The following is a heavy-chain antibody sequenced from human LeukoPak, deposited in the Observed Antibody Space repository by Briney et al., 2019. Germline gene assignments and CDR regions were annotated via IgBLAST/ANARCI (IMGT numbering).Heavy chain of an antibody. CDR2: ISWNSGSI. CDR1: RLTFDDYA. D-gene: IGHD1-26*01. CDR3: AKTVGGSYHLDY. Sequence: GRSLRLSCAASRLTFDDYAMHWVRQAPGKGLEWVSGISWNSGSIGYADSVKGRFTISRDNSKNTLYLQMNSLRAEDTAVYYCAKTVGGSYHLDYWGQGTLVTVSS. V-gene: IGHV3-9*01. J-gene: IGHJ4*02.